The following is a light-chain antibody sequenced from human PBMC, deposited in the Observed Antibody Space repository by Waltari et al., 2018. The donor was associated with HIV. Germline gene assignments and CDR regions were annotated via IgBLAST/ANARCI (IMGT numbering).Light chain of an antibody. CDR1: SSAVGGYNN. V-gene: IGLV2-8*01. CDR3: SSYAGSNWV. J-gene: IGLJ3*02. Sequence: QSALTQPPSASGSPGQSVTISCTGTSSAVGGYNNVSWYQPHPGKAPKFIIYEVSKRPSGVPDRFSGSKSGNTASLTVSGLQAEDEADYYCSSYAGSNWVFGGGTKLTVL. CDR2: EVS.